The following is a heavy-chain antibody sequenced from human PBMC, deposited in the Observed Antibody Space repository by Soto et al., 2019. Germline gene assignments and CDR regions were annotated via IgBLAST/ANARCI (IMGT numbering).Heavy chain of an antibody. CDR1: GYTFTSYY. CDR2: INPSGGST. J-gene: IGHJ6*02. V-gene: IGHV1-46*01. CDR3: SRRWGPSFGYYGMDV. D-gene: IGHD3-10*01. Sequence: QVQLVQSGPEVKKPGASVKVSCKASGYTFTSYYMHWVRQAPGQGLEWMGIINPSGGSTSYAQKCQGRVTMHKDTYMSTVYMDLRRLRSEATAVYYCSRRWGPSFGYYGMDVWCQGTTFTVSS.